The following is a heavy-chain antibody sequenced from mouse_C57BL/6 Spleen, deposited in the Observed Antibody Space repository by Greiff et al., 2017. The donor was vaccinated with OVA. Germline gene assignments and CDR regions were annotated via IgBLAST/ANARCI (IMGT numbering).Heavy chain of an antibody. D-gene: IGHD2-3*01. CDR2: IYPGDGDT. J-gene: IGHJ4*01. Sequence: QVQLQQSGPELVKPGASVKISCKASGYAFSSSWMNWVKQRPGKGLEWIGRIYPGDGDTNYNGKFKGKATLTADKSSSTAYMQLSSLTSEDAAVYFCARFTLYDGYSYAMDYWGQGTSVTVSS. CDR1: GYAFSSSW. V-gene: IGHV1-82*01. CDR3: ARFTLYDGYSYAMDY.